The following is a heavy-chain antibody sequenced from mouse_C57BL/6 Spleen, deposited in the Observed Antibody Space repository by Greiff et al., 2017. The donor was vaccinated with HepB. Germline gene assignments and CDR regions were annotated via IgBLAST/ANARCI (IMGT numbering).Heavy chain of an antibody. V-gene: IGHV1-53*01. J-gene: IGHJ4*01. CDR3: AREDLLRYYAMDY. Sequence: QVQLQQSGTELVKPGASVKLSCKASGYTFTSYWMHWVKQRPGQGLEWIGNINPSNGGTNYNEKFKSKATLTVDKSSSTAYMQLSSLTSEDSAVYYCAREDLLRYYAMDYWGQGTSVTVSS. CDR1: GYTFTSYW. CDR2: INPSNGGT. D-gene: IGHD1-1*01.